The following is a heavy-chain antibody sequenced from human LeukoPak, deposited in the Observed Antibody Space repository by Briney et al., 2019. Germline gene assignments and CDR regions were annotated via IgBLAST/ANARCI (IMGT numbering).Heavy chain of an antibody. CDR3: ARDRGYVMDV. Sequence: GGSLRLSCAASGFDFSDSALHWVRQASGRGLEWVGRIRDSGNSYATAYTESVKGRFSISRDDSKNTAYLQMNSLKTEDAAVYYCARDRGYVMDVWGQGTTVTVSS. D-gene: IGHD3-22*01. CDR1: GFDFSDSA. V-gene: IGHV3-73*01. J-gene: IGHJ6*02. CDR2: IRDSGNSYAT.